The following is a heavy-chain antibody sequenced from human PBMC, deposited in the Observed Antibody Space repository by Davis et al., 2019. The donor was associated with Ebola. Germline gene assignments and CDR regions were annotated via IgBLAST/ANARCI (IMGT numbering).Heavy chain of an antibody. CDR1: GGTFSSYT. CDR3: ARSYGYDY. CDR2: INPSGGST. J-gene: IGHJ4*02. Sequence: AASVKVSCKASGGTFSSYTISWVRQAPGQGLEWMGIINPSGGSTTSAHKFQGRVTMTRDTSTSTVYMELSSLRSNDTAVYYCARSYGYDYWGQGTLVTVSS. V-gene: IGHV1-46*03. D-gene: IGHD3-16*01.